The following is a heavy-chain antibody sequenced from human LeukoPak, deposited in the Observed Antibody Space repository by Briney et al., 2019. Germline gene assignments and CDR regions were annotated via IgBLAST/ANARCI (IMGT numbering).Heavy chain of an antibody. J-gene: IGHJ5*02. D-gene: IGHD4-17*01. V-gene: IGHV3-11*01. CDR2: ISSSGSTI. CDR3: ARGVDYGDYEGDWFDP. CDR1: GFTFSDYY. Sequence: GGSLRLSCAASGFTFSDYYMSWIRQAPGKGLEWASYISSSGSTIYYADSVKGRFTISRDNAKNSLYLQMNSLRAEDTAVYYCARGVDYGDYEGDWFDPWGQGTLVTVSS.